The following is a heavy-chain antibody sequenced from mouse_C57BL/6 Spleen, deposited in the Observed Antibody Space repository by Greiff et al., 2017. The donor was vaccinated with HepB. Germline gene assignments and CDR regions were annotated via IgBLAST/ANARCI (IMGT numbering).Heavy chain of an antibody. J-gene: IGHJ4*01. CDR2: ISDGGSYT. D-gene: IGHD3-1*01. CDR3: ARDRGGRGYAMDY. Sequence: EVMLVESGGGLVKPGGSLKLSCAASGFTFSSYAMSWVRQTPEKRLEWVATISDGGSYTYYPDNVKGRFTISRDNAKNNLSLQMSHLKSEDTAMYYCARDRGGRGYAMDYWGQGTSVTVSS. V-gene: IGHV5-4*01. CDR1: GFTFSSYA.